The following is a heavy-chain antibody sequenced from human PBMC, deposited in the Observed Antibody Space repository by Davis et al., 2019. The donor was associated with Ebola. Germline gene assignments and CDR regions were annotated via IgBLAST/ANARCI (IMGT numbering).Heavy chain of an antibody. Sequence: GESLKISCAASGFTFSSYAMHWVRQAPGKGLEWVAVISYDGSNKYYADSVKGRFTISRDNAKNSLYLQMNSLRAEDTAVYYCARGLAGGGKAPYWGQGTLVTVSS. V-gene: IGHV3-30*04. CDR1: GFTFSSYA. CDR2: ISYDGSNK. D-gene: IGHD3-16*01. J-gene: IGHJ4*02. CDR3: ARGLAGGGKAPY.